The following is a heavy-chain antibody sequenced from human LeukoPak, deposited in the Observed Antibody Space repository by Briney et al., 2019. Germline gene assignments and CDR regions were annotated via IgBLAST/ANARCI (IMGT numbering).Heavy chain of an antibody. V-gene: IGHV3-30*04. CDR3: VTGFTTMAVDYFDY. J-gene: IGHJ4*02. Sequence: GGSLRLSCAASGFTFSSYAMHWVRQAPGKGLEWVAVISYDGSNKYYADSVEGRFTISRDNSKNTLYLQMNSLRSEDTAVYYCVTGFTTMAVDYFDYWGQGTLVTVSP. CDR1: GFTFSSYA. CDR2: ISYDGSNK. D-gene: IGHD5-18*01.